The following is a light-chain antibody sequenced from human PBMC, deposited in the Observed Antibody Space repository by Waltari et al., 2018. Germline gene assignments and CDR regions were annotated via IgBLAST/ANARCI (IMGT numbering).Light chain of an antibody. CDR2: DDI. Sequence: QSALTQPASVSASPGRSLPIPCIGGGGFVSWYQQHPGKAPKPMIYDDIRRPSGVSHRFSASKSDNTASLTISGLQADDEAVYYCSSFVGGTTYLLIGGGTRLTVL. J-gene: IGLJ2*01. V-gene: IGLV2-23*01. CDR1: GGF. CDR3: SSFVGGTTYLL.